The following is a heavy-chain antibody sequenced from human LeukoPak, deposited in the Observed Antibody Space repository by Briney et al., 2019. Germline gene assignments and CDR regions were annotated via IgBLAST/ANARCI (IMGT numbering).Heavy chain of an antibody. J-gene: IGHJ4*02. CDR1: GITFSSYS. CDR3: AREGYGDYLSYFDY. D-gene: IGHD4-17*01. V-gene: IGHV3-21*01. Sequence: GGSLRLSCAASGITFSSYSMNWVRQAPGKGLEWVSSISSSSSYIYYADSVKGRFTISRDNAKNSLYLQMNSLRAEDTAVYYCAREGYGDYLSYFDYWGQGTLVTVSS. CDR2: ISSSSSYI.